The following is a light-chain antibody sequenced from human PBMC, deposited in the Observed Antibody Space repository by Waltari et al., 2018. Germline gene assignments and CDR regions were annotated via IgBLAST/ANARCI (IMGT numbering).Light chain of an antibody. CDR1: QSVSSS. V-gene: IGKV3-15*01. Sequence: EIVMTQSPATLSVSPGERAPLSCRASQSVSSSLAWYQQKPGQAPRLLIYGASTRATGIPARFSGSGSGTEFTLTISSLQSEDFAVYYCHQYNDWPPYTFGQGTKLEIK. J-gene: IGKJ2*01. CDR2: GAS. CDR3: HQYNDWPPYT.